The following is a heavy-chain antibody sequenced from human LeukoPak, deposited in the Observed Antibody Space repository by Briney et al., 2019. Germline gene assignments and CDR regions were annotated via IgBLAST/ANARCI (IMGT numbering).Heavy chain of an antibody. CDR3: ARVAMIAPGGWFDP. V-gene: IGHV1-69*04. CDR2: IIPILGIA. Sequence: SVKVSCKASGGTFSSYAISWVRQAPGQGLEWMGRIIPILGIANYAQKFQGRVPITADKSTSTAYMELSSLRSEDTAVYYCARVAMIAPGGWFDPWGQGTLVTVSS. CDR1: GGTFSSYA. D-gene: IGHD3-22*01. J-gene: IGHJ5*02.